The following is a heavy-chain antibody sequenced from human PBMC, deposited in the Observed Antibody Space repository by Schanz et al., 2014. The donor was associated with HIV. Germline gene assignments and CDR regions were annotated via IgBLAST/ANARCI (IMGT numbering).Heavy chain of an antibody. CDR3: AKSRFQLHWFDS. J-gene: IGHJ5*01. Sequence: QVQLVQSGAEVKKPGASVNVSCKASGYTFINYGFSWVRQAPGQGLEWMGGIIPIFGTTNYAQKFQERVTITRDMSTSTAYMELSSLRFDDTAVYYCAKSRFQLHWFDSWGQGTLVTVSS. CDR2: IIPIFGTT. CDR1: GYTFINYG. D-gene: IGHD2-2*01. V-gene: IGHV1-69*05.